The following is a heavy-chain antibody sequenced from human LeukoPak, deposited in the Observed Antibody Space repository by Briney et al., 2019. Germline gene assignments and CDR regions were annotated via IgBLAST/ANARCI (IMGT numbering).Heavy chain of an antibody. CDR3: AGTAAGTRWFDP. Sequence: PGGSLRLSCAASGFTVSSNYMSWVRQAPGKGLEWVSVIYSGGSTYYADSGKGRFTISRDNSKNTLYLQMNSLRAEDTAVYYCAGTAAGTRWFDPWGQGTLVTVSS. J-gene: IGHJ5*02. V-gene: IGHV3-66*02. CDR2: IYSGGST. D-gene: IGHD6-13*01. CDR1: GFTVSSNY.